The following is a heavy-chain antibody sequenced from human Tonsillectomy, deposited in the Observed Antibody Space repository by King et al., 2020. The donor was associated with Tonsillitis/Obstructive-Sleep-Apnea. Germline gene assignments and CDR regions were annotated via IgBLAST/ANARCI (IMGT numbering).Heavy chain of an antibody. J-gene: IGHJ4*02. V-gene: IGHV4-39*01. CDR2: IYYSGST. CDR1: GGSISSSLYY. Sequence: QLQESGPGLVKPSETLSLTCTVSGGSISSSLYYWGWIRQPPGKGLEWIGSIYYSGSTYYNPSLKSRVTISVDTSKNQFSLKLSSVTAADTAVYYCATRIWRFLEWPLDYWGQGTLVTVSS. CDR3: ATRIWRFLEWPLDY. D-gene: IGHD3-3*01.